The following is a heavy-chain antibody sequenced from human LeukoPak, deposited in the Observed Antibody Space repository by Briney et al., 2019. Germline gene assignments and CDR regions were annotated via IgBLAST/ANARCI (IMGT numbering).Heavy chain of an antibody. CDR3: AKEPPYCGGDCYFLLDY. CDR1: GFNFRSYS. J-gene: IGHJ4*02. D-gene: IGHD2-21*02. Sequence: GGSLRLSCAASGFNFRSYSMNWVRQAPGKGLEWVSYISSSTINIYYADSVKGRFTISRDNSKNTLYLQMNSLRAEDTAVYYCAKEPPYCGGDCYFLLDYWGQGTLVTVSS. V-gene: IGHV3-48*01. CDR2: ISSSTINI.